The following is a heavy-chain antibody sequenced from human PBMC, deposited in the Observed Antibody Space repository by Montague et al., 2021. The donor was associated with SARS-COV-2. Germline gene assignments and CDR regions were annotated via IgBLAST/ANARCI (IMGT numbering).Heavy chain of an antibody. V-gene: IGHV4-31*03. D-gene: IGHD3-22*01. CDR1: GGSISSGGYY. CDR3: ARSPEPMIILIITSLNWYFDL. CDR2: IYYSGST. Sequence: TLSLTCTVSGGSISSGGYYWSWIRQHPGKGLEWIGYIYYSGSTYYNPSLQSRVTISVDTSKNQFSLKMSSVTAAATAVYYCARSPEPMIILIITSLNWYFDLWGRGTLVTVSS. J-gene: IGHJ2*01.